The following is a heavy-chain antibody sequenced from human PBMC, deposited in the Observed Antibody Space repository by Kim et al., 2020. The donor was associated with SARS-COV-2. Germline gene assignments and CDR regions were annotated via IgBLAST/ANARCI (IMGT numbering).Heavy chain of an antibody. CDR3: ARDRMRLVRGVISNTGSGY. Sequence: GGSLRLSCAASGFTFSSYSMNWVRQAPGKGLEWVSSISSSSSYIYYADSVKGRFTISRDNAKNSLYLQMNSLRAEDTAVYYCARDRMRLVRGVISNTGSGYWGQGTLVTVSS. CDR1: GFTFSSYS. J-gene: IGHJ4*02. CDR2: ISSSSSYI. D-gene: IGHD3-10*01. V-gene: IGHV3-21*01.